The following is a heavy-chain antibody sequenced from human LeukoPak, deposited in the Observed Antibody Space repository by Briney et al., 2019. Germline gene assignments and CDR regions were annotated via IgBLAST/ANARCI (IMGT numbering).Heavy chain of an antibody. V-gene: IGHV4-30-2*01. CDR1: GGSISSGGYS. CDR2: IYHSGST. Sequence: PSQTLSLTCAVSGGSISSGGYSWSWIRQPPGKGLEWIGYIYHSGSTYYNPSLKSRVTISVDRSKNQFSLKLSSVTAADTAVYYCARGCGGDCGPSRSFDYWGQGTLVTVSS. D-gene: IGHD2-21*02. CDR3: ARGCGGDCGPSRSFDY. J-gene: IGHJ4*02.